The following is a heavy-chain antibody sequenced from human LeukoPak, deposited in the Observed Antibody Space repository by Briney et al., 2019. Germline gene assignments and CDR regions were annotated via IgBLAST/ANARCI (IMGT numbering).Heavy chain of an antibody. CDR1: GFTFSYYA. CDR3: AKGVSAGSGSYWNY. CDR2: IRYDGSNK. D-gene: IGHD3-10*01. V-gene: IGHV3-30*02. Sequence: GGSLRLSCAASGFTFSYYAMSWVRQAPGKGLVWVAFIRYDGSNKYYADSVKGRFTISRDNSKNTLYLQMNSLRAEDTAVYYCAKGVSAGSGSYWNYWGQGTLVTVSS. J-gene: IGHJ4*02.